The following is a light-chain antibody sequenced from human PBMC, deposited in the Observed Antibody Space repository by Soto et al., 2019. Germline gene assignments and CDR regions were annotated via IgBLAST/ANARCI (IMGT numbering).Light chain of an antibody. CDR2: DVS. V-gene: IGLV2-14*01. J-gene: IGLJ1*01. CDR3: SSYTSSSTYV. Sequence: QSALAQPASVSGSPGQSITISCTGTSSDVGGYNYVSWYQQHPGKAPKLMIYDVSNRPSGVSNRFSGSKSGNTASLTISGLQVADEADYYCSSYTSSSTYVFGAGTKVTVL. CDR1: SSDVGGYNY.